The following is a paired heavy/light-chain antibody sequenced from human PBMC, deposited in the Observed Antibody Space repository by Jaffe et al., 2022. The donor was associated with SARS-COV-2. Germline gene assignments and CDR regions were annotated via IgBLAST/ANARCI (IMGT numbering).Light chain of an antibody. CDR1: SIDVGGYNY. J-gene: IGLJ1*01. V-gene: IGLV2-8*01. CDR3: SSYAGNNNFYV. Sequence: QSALTQPPSASGSPGQSVTISCTGTSIDVGGYNYVSWYQQYPGKAPKLVIFEVTKRPSGVPDRFSGSKSGNTASLTVSGLQAEDEADYYCSSYAGNNNFYVFGTGTKVTVL. CDR2: EVT.
Heavy chain of an antibody. CDR3: ARVANFAFDI. CDR2: FYTSGSI. J-gene: IGHJ3*02. Sequence: QVQLRESGPGLLKPSQTLSLTCTVAGGSISSGSYYWSWIRQPAGKGLEWVGRFYTSGSINYNPSLKSRVSISADTSKNQFSLTLNSLTAADTALYYCARVANFAFDIWGQGAMVTVSS. D-gene: IGHD1-1*01. CDR1: GGSISSGSYY. V-gene: IGHV4-61*02.